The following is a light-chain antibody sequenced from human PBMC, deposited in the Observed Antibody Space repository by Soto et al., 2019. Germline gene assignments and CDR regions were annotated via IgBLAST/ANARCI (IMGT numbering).Light chain of an antibody. CDR2: GAS. CDR3: QQFDTSPIP. V-gene: IGKV3-20*01. Sequence: SPGTLSLSPGERATLSCRASQSVISSYLAWYQQKPGQAPRLLIYGASIRATGIPDRFSGSESGTDFTLTISRLEPEDFAVYNRQQFDTSPIPSRQGTRLDIK. J-gene: IGKJ5*01. CDR1: QSVISSY.